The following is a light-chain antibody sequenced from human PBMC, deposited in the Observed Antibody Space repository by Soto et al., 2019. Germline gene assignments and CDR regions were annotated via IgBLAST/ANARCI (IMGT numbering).Light chain of an antibody. J-gene: IGKJ1*01. CDR2: GAS. CDR1: QSVSSSY. CDR3: QQYGSSPMT. Sequence: EIVLTQSPGTLSLSPGERATLSCRASQSVSSSYLAWYQQKPGQAPRLLIYGASSRATGIPDRFSGSGSGTDFTLTISRLEPEDCAVYYCQQYGSSPMTFGQGTQVEIK. V-gene: IGKV3-20*01.